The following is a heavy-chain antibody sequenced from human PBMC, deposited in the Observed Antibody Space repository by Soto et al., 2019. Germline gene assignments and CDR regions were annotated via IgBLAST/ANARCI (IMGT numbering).Heavy chain of an antibody. CDR3: ARDTDTAMVTEYYGMDV. CDR2: IYYSGST. CDR1: GGSISSGDYY. J-gene: IGHJ6*02. V-gene: IGHV4-30-4*01. D-gene: IGHD5-18*01. Sequence: PSETLSLTCTVSGGSISSGDYYWSWIRQPPGKGLEWIGYIYYSGSTYYNPSLKSRVTISVDTSKNQFSLKLSSVTAADTAVYYCARDTDTAMVTEYYGMDVWGQGTTVTVS.